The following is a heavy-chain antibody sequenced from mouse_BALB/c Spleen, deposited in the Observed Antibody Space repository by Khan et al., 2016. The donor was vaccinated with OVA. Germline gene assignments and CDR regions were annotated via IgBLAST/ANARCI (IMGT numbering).Heavy chain of an antibody. CDR1: GDSITSGY. J-gene: IGHJ2*01. CDR2: ISYSGST. D-gene: IGHD2-10*01. Sequence: EVQLQESGPSLVKPSQTLSLTCSVTGDSITSGYRNWIRKFPGNKLEYMGYISYSGSTYYNPSLKSRISITRDTSKNQHYLQLNSMTTEDSATYXYAVTSYYGNYYFDYWGQGTTLTVSS. V-gene: IGHV3-8*02. CDR3: AVTSYYGNYYFDY.